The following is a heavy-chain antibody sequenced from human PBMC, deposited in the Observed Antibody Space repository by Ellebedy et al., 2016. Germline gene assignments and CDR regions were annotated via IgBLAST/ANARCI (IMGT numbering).Heavy chain of an antibody. CDR1: GFSLDDYA. CDR2: ISWDSGTI. V-gene: IGHV3-9*01. CDR3: AKDIGDYGSSGYLSLDV. J-gene: IGHJ4*02. D-gene: IGHD3-22*01. Sequence: SLKISXAASGFSLDDYAMYWIRQAPGKGLELVAGISWDSGTIAYAGSVKGRFTVSRDNAKNALYLQMSSLRIEDTALYYCAKDIGDYGSSGYLSLDVWGPGTLVTVSA.